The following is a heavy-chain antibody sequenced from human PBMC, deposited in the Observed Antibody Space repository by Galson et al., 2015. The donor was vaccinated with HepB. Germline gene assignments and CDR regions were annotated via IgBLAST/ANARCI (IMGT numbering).Heavy chain of an antibody. V-gene: IGHV4-59*08. CDR2: IYYNGDT. CDR3: VRHPGRGSVGYAFDL. J-gene: IGHJ4*02. Sequence: ETLSLTCSVSRGSINDYYWSWIRQSPGNRLEWIGYIYYNGDTTYNPSLGYRVGMSVDRSINQVSLWLTSVTAADTAVYYCVRHPGRGSVGYAFDLWGQGTLVTVSA. D-gene: IGHD5-12*01. CDR1: RGSINDYY.